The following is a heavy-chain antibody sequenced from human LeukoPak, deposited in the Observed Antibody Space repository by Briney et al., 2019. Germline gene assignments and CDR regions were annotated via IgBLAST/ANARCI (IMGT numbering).Heavy chain of an antibody. CDR2: IYYSGST. CDR3: ARLRLGGHRSRYYDILTGYYLDY. CDR1: GGSISSYY. J-gene: IGHJ4*02. D-gene: IGHD3-9*01. Sequence: PSETLSLTCTVSGGSISSYYWSWIRQPPGKGLEWIGYIYYSGSTNYNPSLKSRVTISVDTSKNQFSLKLSSVTAADTAVYYCARLRLGGHRSRYYDILTGYYLDYWGQGTLVTVSS. V-gene: IGHV4-59*12.